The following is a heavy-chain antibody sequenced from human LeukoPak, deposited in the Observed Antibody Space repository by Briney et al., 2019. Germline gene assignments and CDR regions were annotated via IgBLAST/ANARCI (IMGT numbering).Heavy chain of an antibody. Sequence: SVKVSCKASGGTFSSYAISWVRQAPGQGLECMGGIIPIFGTANYAQKFQGRVTITTDESTSTAYMELSSLRSEDTAVYYCARETGIFGVVIIAVSRYFDLWGRGTLVTVSS. CDR2: IIPIFGTA. D-gene: IGHD3-3*01. CDR3: ARETGIFGVVIIAVSRYFDL. CDR1: GGTFSSYA. V-gene: IGHV1-69*05. J-gene: IGHJ2*01.